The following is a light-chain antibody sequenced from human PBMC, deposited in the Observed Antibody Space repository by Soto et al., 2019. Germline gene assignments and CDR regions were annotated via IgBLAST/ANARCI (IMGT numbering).Light chain of an antibody. CDR2: DAS. V-gene: IGKV1-5*01. J-gene: IGKJ1*01. CDR3: QQYHRYSWT. Sequence: DIQMTQSPSTLSASVGDRVSIACRASQSISSSLAWYQQKPGKAPKLPIYDASSLESGVPSRFSGSGSGTEFTLSINSLQPQDFATYYCQQYHRYSWTFGQGTKVDIK. CDR1: QSISSS.